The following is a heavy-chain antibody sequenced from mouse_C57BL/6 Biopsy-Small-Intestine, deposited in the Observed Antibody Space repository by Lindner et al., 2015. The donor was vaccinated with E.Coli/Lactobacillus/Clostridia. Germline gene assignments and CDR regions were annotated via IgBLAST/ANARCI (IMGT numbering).Heavy chain of an antibody. CDR3: ARDGIRVAGTQGYDY. D-gene: IGHD1-1*02. CDR1: GYTFTGYY. J-gene: IGHJ4*01. V-gene: IGHV1-53*01. CDR2: INPHNGGT. Sequence: SVKVSCKASGYTFTGYYMHWVRQAPGQGLEWMGWINPHNGGTNYAQKFLGRVTMTRDTSINTAYMELSRLRSDDMAVYYCARDGIRVAGTQGYDYWGQGTLVTVSS.